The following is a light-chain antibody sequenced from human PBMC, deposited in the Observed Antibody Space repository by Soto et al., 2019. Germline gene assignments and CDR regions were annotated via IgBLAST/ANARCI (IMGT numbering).Light chain of an antibody. Sequence: DIQMAQSPSSLSASVGDRVTITCRTSQVISNCVAWYQHRPGRVPKLLIYAASTLQSGVPSRFSGSGSGTDFTLTIASLQPEDVATYYCQKFNSAPWTFGQGTKVDIK. CDR3: QKFNSAPWT. CDR1: QVISNC. CDR2: AAS. V-gene: IGKV1-27*01. J-gene: IGKJ1*01.